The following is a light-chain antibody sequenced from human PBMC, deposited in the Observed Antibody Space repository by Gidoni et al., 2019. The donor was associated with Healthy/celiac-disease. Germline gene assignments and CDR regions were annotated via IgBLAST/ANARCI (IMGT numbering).Light chain of an antibody. J-gene: IGKJ1*01. CDR1: QSLLHSNGYNY. CDR2: LGS. CDR3: MQALQTPSYT. V-gene: IGKV2-28*01. Sequence: DIVITQSPLSLPVTPGEPASISCRSSQSLLHSNGYNYLDWYLQKPGQSPQLLIYLGSNRASGVPDRFSGSGSGTDFTLKISRVEAEDVGVYYCMQALQTPSYTFGQGTKVEIK.